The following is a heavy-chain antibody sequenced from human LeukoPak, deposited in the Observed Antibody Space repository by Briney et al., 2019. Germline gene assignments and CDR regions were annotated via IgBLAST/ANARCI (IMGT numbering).Heavy chain of an antibody. J-gene: IGHJ4*02. CDR2: INHSGST. D-gene: IGHD3-10*01. CDR1: GFTFGDYA. CDR3: ASRKYYYGSGSYYNVGAPSDY. Sequence: GSLRLSCTASGFTFGDYAMSWIRQPPGKGLEWIGEINHSGSTNYNPSLKSRVTISVDTSKNQFSLKLSSVTAADTAVYYCASRKYYYGSGSYYNVGAPSDYWGQGTLVTVSS. V-gene: IGHV4-34*01.